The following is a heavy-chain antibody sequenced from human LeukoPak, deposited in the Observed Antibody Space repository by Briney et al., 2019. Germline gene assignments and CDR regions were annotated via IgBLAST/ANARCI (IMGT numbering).Heavy chain of an antibody. CDR2: IYYTGSN. D-gene: IGHD3-22*01. V-gene: IGHV4-59*01. CDR3: ARSYYDSSGYRYYDY. CDR1: GGSISGFY. J-gene: IGHJ4*02. Sequence: PSETLSLTCSVSGGSISGFYWSWIRQPPGKGLEWIGHIYYTGSNYNRPSLKTRVTMSLDTSKNQLFLNLSSLTAADTAVYYCARSYYDSSGYRYYDYWGQGTLVTVSS.